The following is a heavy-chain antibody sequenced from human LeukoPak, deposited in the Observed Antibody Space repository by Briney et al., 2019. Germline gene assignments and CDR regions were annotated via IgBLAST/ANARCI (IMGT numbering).Heavy chain of an antibody. CDR3: ASVKWELGS. Sequence: SETLSLTCTVSGGSISSSSYYSGWIRQPPGKGLEWIGSIYYSGSTYYNPSLKSRVTISVDTSKDQFSLKLSSVTAADTAVYYCASVKWELGSWGQGTLVTVSS. D-gene: IGHD1-26*01. CDR1: GGSISSSSYY. J-gene: IGHJ5*02. CDR2: IYYSGST. V-gene: IGHV4-39*01.